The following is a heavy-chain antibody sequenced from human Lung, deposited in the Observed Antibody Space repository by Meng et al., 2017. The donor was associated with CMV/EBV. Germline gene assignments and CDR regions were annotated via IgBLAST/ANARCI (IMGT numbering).Heavy chain of an antibody. J-gene: IGHJ4*02. CDR3: ARGLRYFDY. Sequence: KVSCKASGYPFTAYYIYWVRQAPGQGLEWMGWINPNSGGTKYAQKFQGRVTMTRDTSISAAYMELSRLRSDDTAVFYCARGLRYFDYWGQGTLVTVSS. CDR1: GYPFTAYY. CDR2: INPNSGGT. V-gene: IGHV1-2*02.